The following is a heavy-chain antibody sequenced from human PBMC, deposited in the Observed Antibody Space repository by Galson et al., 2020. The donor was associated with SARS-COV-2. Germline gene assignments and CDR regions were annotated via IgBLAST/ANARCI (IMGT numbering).Heavy chain of an antibody. D-gene: IGHD6-19*01. CDR3: ARAPRVSSGWPIFDY. Sequence: GESLKISCAASGFSFSDYQMSWIRQAPGKGLEWISHITRDGSLMYYVDSVKGRFTISRDNAKSSLYLQMNSLRVEDTAVYYCARAPRVSSGWPIFDYWGQGTLVPVSS. CDR2: ITRDGSLM. J-gene: IGHJ4*02. V-gene: IGHV3-11*01. CDR1: GFSFSDYQ.